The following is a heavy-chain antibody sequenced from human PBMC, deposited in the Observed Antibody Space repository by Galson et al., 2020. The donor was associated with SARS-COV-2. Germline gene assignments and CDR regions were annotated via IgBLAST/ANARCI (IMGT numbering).Heavy chain of an antibody. CDR1: GFTFSDYY. V-gene: IGHV3-11*01. CDR2: ISSTGSTI. D-gene: IGHD3-10*01. J-gene: IGHJ6*03. Sequence: GESLKISCATSGFTFSDYYMSWLRQAPGTGLEWVSYISSTGSTIYYADSVKCRFTISRDNAKNSLYLQMNSLRAEDTAVYYCARAGCPTYYYYYMDVWGKGTTVTVSS. CDR3: ARAGCPTYYYYYMDV.